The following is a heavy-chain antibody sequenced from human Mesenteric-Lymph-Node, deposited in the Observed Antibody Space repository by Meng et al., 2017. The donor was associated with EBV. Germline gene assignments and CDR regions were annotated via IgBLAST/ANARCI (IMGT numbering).Heavy chain of an antibody. V-gene: IGHV4-4*02. J-gene: IGHJ5*02. CDR2: IYHSGST. CDR1: GGSISSSNW. CDR3: ASHRYCSSTSCSWFDP. D-gene: IGHD2-2*01. Sequence: QLQEAGPVLGKPSGTLSLTCAVSGGSISSSNWWSWVRQPPGKGLEWIGEIYHSGSTNYNPSLKSRVTISVDKSKNQFSLKLSSVTAADTAVYYCASHRYCSSTSCSWFDPWGQGTLVTVSS.